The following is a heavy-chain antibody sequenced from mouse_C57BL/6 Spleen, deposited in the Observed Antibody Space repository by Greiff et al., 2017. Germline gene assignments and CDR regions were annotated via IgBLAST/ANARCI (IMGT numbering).Heavy chain of an antibody. J-gene: IGHJ1*03. V-gene: IGHV3-6*01. D-gene: IGHD1-1*01. Sequence: EVKLEESGPGLVKPSQSLSLTCSVTGYSITSGYYWNWIRQFPGNKLEWMGYISYAGSNNYNPSLKNRISITRDTSKNQFFLKLNSVTTEDTATYYCARNYGSSYGYFDVWGTGTTVTVSS. CDR1: GYSITSGYY. CDR3: ARNYGSSYGYFDV. CDR2: ISYAGSN.